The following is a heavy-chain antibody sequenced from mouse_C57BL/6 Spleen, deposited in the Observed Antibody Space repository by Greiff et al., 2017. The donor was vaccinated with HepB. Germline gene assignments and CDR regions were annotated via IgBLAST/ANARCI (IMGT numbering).Heavy chain of an antibody. Sequence: QVQLQPGAELVKPGASVKLSCKASGYTFTSYWMHWVKQRPGRGLEWIGRIDPNSGGTKYNEKFKSKATLTVDKPSSTAYMQLSSLTSEDSAVYYCARHGYLGYWGQGTTLTVSS. D-gene: IGHD1-1*02. CDR1: GYTFTSYW. CDR2: IDPNSGGT. V-gene: IGHV1-72*01. J-gene: IGHJ2*01. CDR3: ARHGYLGY.